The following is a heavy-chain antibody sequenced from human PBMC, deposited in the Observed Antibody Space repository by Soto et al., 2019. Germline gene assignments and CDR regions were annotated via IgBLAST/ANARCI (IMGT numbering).Heavy chain of an antibody. D-gene: IGHD3-10*02. CDR3: ASVPGP. CDR2: IYHSGST. J-gene: IGHJ5*02. V-gene: IGHV4-30-2*01. CDR1: GGSISSGGYS. Sequence: QLQLHESGSGLVKPSQTLSLTCAVSGGSISSGGYSWSWIRHPPGKVLEWIGYIYHSGSTYYNPALNGRVALSVDMSKNQFSLRLSSVTVAYTAVYYCASVPGPWGQGTLVTVSS.